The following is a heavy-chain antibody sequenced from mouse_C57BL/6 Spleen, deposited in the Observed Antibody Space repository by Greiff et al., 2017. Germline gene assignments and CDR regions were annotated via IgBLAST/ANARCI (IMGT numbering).Heavy chain of an antibody. D-gene: IGHD4-1*01. Sequence: EVKVVESGGGLVKPGGSLKLSCAASGFTFSDYGMHWVRQAPEKGLEWVAYISSGSSTIYYADTVKGRFTISRDNAKNTLFLQMTSLRSEDTAMYYCARGRLGYYFDYWGQGTTLTVSS. J-gene: IGHJ2*01. V-gene: IGHV5-17*01. CDR1: GFTFSDYG. CDR2: ISSGSSTI. CDR3: ARGRLGYYFDY.